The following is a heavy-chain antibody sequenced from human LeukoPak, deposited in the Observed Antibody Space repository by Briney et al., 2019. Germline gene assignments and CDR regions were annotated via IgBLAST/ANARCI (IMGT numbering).Heavy chain of an antibody. J-gene: IGHJ4*02. CDR1: GFSFSGHW. V-gene: IGHV3-21*01. D-gene: IGHD2-2*01. CDR3: ARVRLGYCSSVTCYGVDH. CDR2: ISSSSSDE. Sequence: PGGSLRLSCAASGFSFSGHWMNWVRQAPGKGLEWVSSISSSSSDEFYADSVKGRFTISRDNAKNSFYLQMNSLRAEDTAVYYCARVRLGYCSSVTCYGVDHWGQGTLVTVSS.